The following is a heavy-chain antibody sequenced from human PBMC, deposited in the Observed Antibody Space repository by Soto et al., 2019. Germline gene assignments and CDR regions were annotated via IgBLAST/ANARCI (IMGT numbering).Heavy chain of an antibody. CDR2: ISGSGGST. CDR1: GFTFSSYA. Sequence: EVQLLESGGGLVQPGGSLRLTCAASGFTFSSYAMSWVRQAPGKGLEWVSAISGSGGSTYYADSVKGRFTISRDNSKNSLYLQMNSLRAEDTAVYYCAKAILRVVVPAAIGYWGQGTLVTVSS. J-gene: IGHJ4*02. D-gene: IGHD2-2*01. CDR3: AKAILRVVVPAAIGY. V-gene: IGHV3-23*01.